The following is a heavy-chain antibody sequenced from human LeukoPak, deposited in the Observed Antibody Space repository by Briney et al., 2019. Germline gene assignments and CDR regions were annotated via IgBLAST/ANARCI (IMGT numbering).Heavy chain of an antibody. CDR2: IYYSGST. V-gene: IGHV4-39*07. D-gene: IGHD6-13*01. CDR3: ARGGASSRYFNS. CDR1: GGSISSSSYY. Sequence: SETLSLTCTVSGGSISSSSYYWGWIRQPPGKGLEWIGSIYYSGSTYNNPSLKSRVTISIDTSKSQFSLKLTSVTSADTAVYYCARGGASSRYFNSWGQGTLVTVSS. J-gene: IGHJ4*02.